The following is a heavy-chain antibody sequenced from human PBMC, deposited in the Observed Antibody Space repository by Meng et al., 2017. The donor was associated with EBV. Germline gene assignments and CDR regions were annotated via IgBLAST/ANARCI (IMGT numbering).Heavy chain of an antibody. Sequence: VQLVQSAAEVKEPWSSVKVSGKTSGGPFRYYAISWVRQAPGQGLEWLGGFLPRLGAPNYAQKFHGRVKITADESTSTHYMDLSSLRSEDTAIYYCASESGRGYTPDYWGQGTLVTVSS. CDR2: FLPRLGAP. CDR1: GGPFRYYA. V-gene: IGHV1-69*01. CDR3: ASESGRGYTPDY. D-gene: IGHD3-10*01. J-gene: IGHJ4*02.